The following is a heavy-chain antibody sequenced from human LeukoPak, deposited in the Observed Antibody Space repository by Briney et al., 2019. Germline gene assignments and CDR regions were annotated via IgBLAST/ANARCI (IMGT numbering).Heavy chain of an antibody. D-gene: IGHD3-22*01. CDR3: ARSASSGYYYYYGMDV. Sequence: SETLSLTCTVSGGSISSSNYYWGWIRQPPGKGLEWIGSFYYSGTTYYNPSLKNRVTISVDTSKNQFSLKLNSVTAADTAVYYCARSASSGYYYYYGMDVWGQGTTVTVSS. CDR1: GGSISSSNYY. J-gene: IGHJ6*02. CDR2: FYYSGTT. V-gene: IGHV4-39*07.